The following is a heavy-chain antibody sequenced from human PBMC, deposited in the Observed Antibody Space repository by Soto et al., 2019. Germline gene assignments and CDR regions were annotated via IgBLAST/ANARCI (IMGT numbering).Heavy chain of an antibody. D-gene: IGHD3-10*01. J-gene: IGHJ5*02. Sequence: QVPLVQSGAEVKKPGSSVTVSCKASGGTFSSYAIHWVRQAPGQGLEWMGGIIPMYGPAKYAQRFQGRVTITADEYMTTVYMELTGLTSQDTAVYYCASVTSMVRGVIVNWFDPWGHGTVVTVSS. CDR1: GGTFSSYA. CDR2: IIPMYGPA. V-gene: IGHV1-69*01. CDR3: ASVTSMVRGVIVNWFDP.